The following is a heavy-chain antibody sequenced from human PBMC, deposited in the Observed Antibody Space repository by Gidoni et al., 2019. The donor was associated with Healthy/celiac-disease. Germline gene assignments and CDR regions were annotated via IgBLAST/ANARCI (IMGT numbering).Heavy chain of an antibody. CDR1: GYTFTSYD. CDR3: ARTSLRYDAFDI. Sequence: QVQLVQSGAEGKKPGASVRVSCRAPGYTFTSYDINWVRQATGQGLEWMGWMNPNSGNTGYAQKFQGRVTMTRNTSISTAYMELSSLRSEDTAVYYCARTSLRYDAFDIWGQGTMVTVSS. V-gene: IGHV1-8*01. J-gene: IGHJ3*02. CDR2: MNPNSGNT.